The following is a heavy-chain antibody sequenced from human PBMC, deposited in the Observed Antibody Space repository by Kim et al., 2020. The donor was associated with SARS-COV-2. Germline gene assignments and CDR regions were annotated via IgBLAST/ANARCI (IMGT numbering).Heavy chain of an antibody. V-gene: IGHV4-59*08. D-gene: IGHD6-13*01. CDR1: GGSISSYY. CDR2: IYYSGST. CDR3: ARHAGRDGYYFDY. Sequence: SETLSLTCTVSGGSISSYYWSWIRQPPGKGLEWIGYIYYSGSTNYNPSLKSRVTISVDTSKNQFSLKLSSVTAADTAVYYCARHAGRDGYYFDYWGQGNLVTVSS. J-gene: IGHJ4*02.